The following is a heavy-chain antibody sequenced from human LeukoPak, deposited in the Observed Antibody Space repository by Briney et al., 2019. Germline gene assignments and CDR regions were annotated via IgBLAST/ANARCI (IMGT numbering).Heavy chain of an antibody. CDR2: IGSSGDTT. CDR1: GFTFSSYA. V-gene: IGHV3-23*01. J-gene: IGHJ4*02. D-gene: IGHD3-22*01. CDR3: AKDYDSSGYNHGFDY. Sequence: GGSLRLSCAASGFTFSSYAMSWVRQAPGKGLEWVSTIGSSGDTTYYAGSVKGRFTISRDNSRNTLYLQMNSLRAEDTAVYYCAKDYDSSGYNHGFDYWGQGTLVTVSS.